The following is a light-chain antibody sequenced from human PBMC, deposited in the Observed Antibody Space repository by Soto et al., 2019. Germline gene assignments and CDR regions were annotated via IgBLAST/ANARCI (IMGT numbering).Light chain of an antibody. Sequence: AIRMTQSPSSLSASTGDRVTITCRASQGISSYLAWYQQKPWKAPKLLIYAASTLQRGVPSKFSVSGSGTDFTLTISSLQSEDFATYYCQQYYCYRQSFGGGTKVEIK. J-gene: IGKJ4*01. CDR1: QGISSY. CDR2: AAS. CDR3: QQYYCYRQS. V-gene: IGKV1-8*01.